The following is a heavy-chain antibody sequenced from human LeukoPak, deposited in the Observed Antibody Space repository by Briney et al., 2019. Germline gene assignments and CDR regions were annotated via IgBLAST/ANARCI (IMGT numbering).Heavy chain of an antibody. J-gene: IGHJ4*02. D-gene: IGHD3-16*02. Sequence: ASVKVSCKASGYTFTSYGISWVRQALGQGLEWMGWISAYNGNTNYAQKLQGRVTMTTDTSTSTAYMELRSLRSDDTAVYYCARVASVRPLVLTAVWGSYRQWYFDYWGQGTLVTVSS. CDR3: ARVASVRPLVLTAVWGSYRQWYFDY. CDR2: ISAYNGNT. V-gene: IGHV1-18*01. CDR1: GYTFTSYG.